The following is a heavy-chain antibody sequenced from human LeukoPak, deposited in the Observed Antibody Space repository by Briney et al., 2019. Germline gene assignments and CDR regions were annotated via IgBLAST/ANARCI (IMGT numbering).Heavy chain of an antibody. J-gene: IGHJ4*02. V-gene: IGHV4-39*07. CDR3: ARGEHYSGYAYFFDY. CDR1: GGSISSSSYY. CDR2: IYYSGST. D-gene: IGHD5-12*01. Sequence: SETLSLTCTVSGGSISSSSYYWGWIRQPPGKGLEWIGSIYYSGSTYYNPSLKSRVTISVDTSKNQFSLKLSSVTAADTAVYYCARGEHYSGYAYFFDYWGQGTLVTVSS.